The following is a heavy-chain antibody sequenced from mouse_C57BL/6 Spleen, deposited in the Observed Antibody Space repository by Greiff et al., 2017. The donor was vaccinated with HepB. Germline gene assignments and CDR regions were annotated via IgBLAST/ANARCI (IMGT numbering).Heavy chain of an antibody. Sequence: EVQLQESGPGLVKPSQSLSLTCSVTGYSITSGYYWNWIRQFPGNKLEWMGYISYDGSNNYNPSLKNRITITRDTSTNQFFLKLNSVTTEDTATYYCARETGPTIVTYAMDYWGQGTSVTVSS. D-gene: IGHD2-5*01. CDR2: ISYDGSN. CDR1: GYSITSGYY. J-gene: IGHJ4*01. CDR3: ARETGPTIVTYAMDY. V-gene: IGHV3-6*01.